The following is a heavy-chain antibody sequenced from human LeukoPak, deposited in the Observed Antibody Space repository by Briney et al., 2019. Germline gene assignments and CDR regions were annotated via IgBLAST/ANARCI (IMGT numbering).Heavy chain of an antibody. CDR3: AKALRSRASIAVAGG. Sequence: GRSLRLSCAASGFTFSSYGMHWVRQAPGKGLERVAVISYDGSNKYYADSVKGRFTISRDNSKNTLYLQMNSLRAEDTAVYYCAKALRSRASIAVAGGWGQGTLVTVSS. V-gene: IGHV3-30*18. D-gene: IGHD6-19*01. CDR1: GFTFSSYG. CDR2: ISYDGSNK. J-gene: IGHJ4*02.